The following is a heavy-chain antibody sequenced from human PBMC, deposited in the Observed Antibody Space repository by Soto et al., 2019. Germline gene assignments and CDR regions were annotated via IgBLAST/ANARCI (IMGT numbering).Heavy chain of an antibody. Sequence: QVQLVQSGAEVKKPGSSVKVSCKASGGTFSSYAISWVRQAPGQGLEWMGGIIPIFGTANYAQKFQGRVTITADESASTAYMELSSPRSEDTAVYYCARDQGESAVAGTSYFDYWGQGTLVTVSS. CDR2: IIPIFGTA. J-gene: IGHJ4*02. V-gene: IGHV1-69*01. CDR1: GGTFSSYA. CDR3: ARDQGESAVAGTSYFDY. D-gene: IGHD6-19*01.